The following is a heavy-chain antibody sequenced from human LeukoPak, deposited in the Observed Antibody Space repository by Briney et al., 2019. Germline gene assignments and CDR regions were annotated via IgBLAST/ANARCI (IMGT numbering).Heavy chain of an antibody. J-gene: IGHJ6*03. CDR2: IKQEGSEK. Sequence: GGSLSLSCAAPGFTFSSYWMSWVRQAPGKGLEWVANIKQEGSEKYYADSVKGRFTISRDNAKNSLYLQMNSLRAEDTAVYYCARAPTYSSGWYYYYYMDVWGKGTTVTVSS. CDR3: ARAPTYSSGWYYYYYMDV. V-gene: IGHV3-7*01. CDR1: GFTFSSYW. D-gene: IGHD6-19*01.